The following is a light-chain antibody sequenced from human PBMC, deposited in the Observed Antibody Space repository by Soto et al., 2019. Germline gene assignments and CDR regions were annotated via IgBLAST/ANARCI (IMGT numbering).Light chain of an antibody. Sequence: QSVLTQPPSVSGDPGQRVTISCTGSSSNIGAGYDVHWYQQLPGTAPKLLIYVNINRPSGVPDRFSGSKSGTSASLAITGLQAEDEADYYCQSYDSSLSVVFGGGTKLTVL. CDR1: SSNIGAGYD. V-gene: IGLV1-40*01. J-gene: IGLJ2*01. CDR2: VNI. CDR3: QSYDSSLSVV.